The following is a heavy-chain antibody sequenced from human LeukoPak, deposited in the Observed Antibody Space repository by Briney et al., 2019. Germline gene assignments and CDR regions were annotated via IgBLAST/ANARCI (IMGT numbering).Heavy chain of an antibody. CDR3: TRPIVVVPLRAFDI. J-gene: IGHJ3*02. Sequence: PSETLSLTCAVSGGSISSSNWWSWVRQPPGKGLEWIGEINHSGSTNYNPSLKSRVTISVDTSKNQFSLKMRSVTAADTAVYYCTRPIVVVPLRAFDIWGQGTVVTVSP. CDR2: INHSGST. D-gene: IGHD2-21*01. CDR1: GGSISSSNW. V-gene: IGHV4-4*02.